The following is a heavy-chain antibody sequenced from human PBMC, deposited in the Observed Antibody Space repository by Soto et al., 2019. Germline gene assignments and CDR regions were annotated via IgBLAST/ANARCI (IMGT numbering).Heavy chain of an antibody. Sequence: QVQLVESGGGVVQPGKSLTLSCAVSGFTFSSFGMHWVRQSPGKGLEWVAIISYDGRKKYYVDSVKGRFTISRDNSRNRVYLQRDSLRVGDTAEYHCAKETADCSSISCNPGNNWSDPWGQGTLVTVSS. CDR2: ISYDGRKK. V-gene: IGHV3-30*18. J-gene: IGHJ5*02. CDR1: GFTFSSFG. D-gene: IGHD2-2*01. CDR3: AKETADCSSISCNPGNNWSDP.